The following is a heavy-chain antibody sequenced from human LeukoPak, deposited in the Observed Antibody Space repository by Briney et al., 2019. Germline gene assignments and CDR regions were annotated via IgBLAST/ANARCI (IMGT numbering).Heavy chain of an antibody. CDR2: TYRRSKWSN. J-gene: IGHJ4*02. D-gene: IGHD2-2*01. CDR3: ARLHCTTSCYVDY. Sequence: SQTLSLTCAISGDSVSSNSAAWNWIRQSPSRGLEWLGRTYRRSKWSNGYAPSAKSRIIINPDTSKNQFSLQLNSVTPKDTAVYYCARLHCTTSCYVDYWGQGTLVTVSS. CDR1: GDSVSSNSAA. V-gene: IGHV6-1*01.